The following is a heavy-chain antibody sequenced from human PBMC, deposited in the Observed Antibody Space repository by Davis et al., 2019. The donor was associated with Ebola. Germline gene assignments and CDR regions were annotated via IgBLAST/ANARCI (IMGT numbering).Heavy chain of an antibody. D-gene: IGHD6-6*01. CDR1: GGTFSSYA. V-gene: IGHV1-18*01. J-gene: IGHJ6*03. CDR3: ARVTPPNENSLGSSTLPWIYYYMDV. CDR2: ISAYNGNT. Sequence: ASVKVSCKASGGTFSSYAIGWVRQAPGQGLEWMGWISAYNGNTNYAQKLQGRVTMTTDTSTSTAYMELRSLRSDDTAVYYCARVTPPNENSLGSSTLPWIYYYMDVWGKGTTVTVSS.